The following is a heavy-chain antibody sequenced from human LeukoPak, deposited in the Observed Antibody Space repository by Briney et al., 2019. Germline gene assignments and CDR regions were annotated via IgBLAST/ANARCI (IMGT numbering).Heavy chain of an antibody. V-gene: IGHV3-23*01. CDR2: ISPSGDIT. CDR1: GFTFSSYE. D-gene: IGHD7-27*01. Sequence: GSLRLSCAASGFTFSSYEMNWVRQAPGKGLEWVSGISPSGDITYYADSVMGRFSISRDNPKSTVSLQMSSLRAEDTALYYCVRDLHWGGFDVWGQGTMVTVSS. CDR3: VRDLHWGGFDV. J-gene: IGHJ3*01.